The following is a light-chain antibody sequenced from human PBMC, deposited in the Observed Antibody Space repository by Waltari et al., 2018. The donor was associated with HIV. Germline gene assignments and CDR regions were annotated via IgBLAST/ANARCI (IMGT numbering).Light chain of an antibody. CDR2: KAS. V-gene: IGKV1-5*03. J-gene: IGKJ4*01. CDR3: RQHNSYPPT. Sequence: DIQMTQSPSTLAASVGDRVTITCRASQSISNWLAWYQQKPGKAPKLLIYKASSLESGVPSRFSGSGSGTEFTLTISSLQPDDFATYYCRQHNSYPPTFGGGTKVEIK. CDR1: QSISNW.